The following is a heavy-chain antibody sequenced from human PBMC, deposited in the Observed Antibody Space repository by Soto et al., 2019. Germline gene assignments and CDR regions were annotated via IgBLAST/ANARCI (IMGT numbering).Heavy chain of an antibody. D-gene: IGHD3-3*01. Sequence: EVQLVESGGGLVQPGGSLRLSCAASGFAFSNYWMSWLRQAPGKGLEWVANISQDGNEKYYVDSMKGRFTVSRDNAKKSLYLQMNSLRAEDTAVYYCASAPFGVVLVSQWFDPWGQGTLVTVSS. CDR1: GFAFSNYW. V-gene: IGHV3-7*01. CDR2: ISQDGNEK. CDR3: ASAPFGVVLVSQWFDP. J-gene: IGHJ5*02.